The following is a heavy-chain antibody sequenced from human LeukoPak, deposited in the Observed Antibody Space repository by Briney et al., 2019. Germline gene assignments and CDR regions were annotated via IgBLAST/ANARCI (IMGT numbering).Heavy chain of an antibody. CDR1: GFTFDDYA. D-gene: IGHD2-15*01. CDR2: ISWNSGSI. J-gene: IGHJ4*02. V-gene: IGHV3-9*01. CDR3: AKDTERYCSGGSCYGNFDY. Sequence: PGGSLRLSCAASGFTFDDYAMHWVRQAPGKGLEWVSGISWNSGSIGYADSVKGRFTTSRDNAKNSLYLQMNSLRAEDTALYYCAKDTERYCSGGSCYGNFDYWGQGTLVTVSS.